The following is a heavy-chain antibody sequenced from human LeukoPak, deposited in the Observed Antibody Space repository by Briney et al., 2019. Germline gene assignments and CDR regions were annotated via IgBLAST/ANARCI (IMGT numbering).Heavy chain of an antibody. CDR2: VYDNVIT. V-gene: IGHV4-59*08. D-gene: IGHD5-18*01. J-gene: IGHJ5*02. CDR3: ARHPGIQLRIST. Sequence: SETLSLTCTVSGGSMSRYYWSWIRQPPGKGQEWIGYVYDNVITSYNPSLKSRVTISGDTSKKQFSLNSISVTAPATAVYFCARHPGIQLRISTWGQGTLVTVSS. CDR1: GGSMSRYY.